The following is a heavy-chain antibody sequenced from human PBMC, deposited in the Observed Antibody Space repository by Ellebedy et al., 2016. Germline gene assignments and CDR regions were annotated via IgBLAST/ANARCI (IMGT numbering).Heavy chain of an antibody. V-gene: IGHV3-23*01. D-gene: IGHD1-26*01. CDR2: ISGSGTRT. J-gene: IGHJ4*02. Sequence: GGSLRLSCAASGFTFSSYAMSWVRQAPGKGLEWVSSISGSGTRTYYADSVKGRFTTSRDNSKNTLYLQMNSLRAEDTAVYYCASFSGSYRNLDYWGQGTLVTVSS. CDR1: GFTFSSYA. CDR3: ASFSGSYRNLDY.